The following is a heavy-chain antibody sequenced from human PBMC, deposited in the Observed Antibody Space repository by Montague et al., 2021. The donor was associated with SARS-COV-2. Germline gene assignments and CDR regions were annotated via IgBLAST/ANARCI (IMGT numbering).Heavy chain of an antibody. CDR2: ISQSGTA. J-gene: IGHJ3*02. Sequence: SETLSLTCAVYGGSFSVYYWSWLRQSPRRGLEWIAEISQSGTAHYNPSFASRVSISIDTSRNQFTLKLSSVTAADTAMYYCAREREVERAARTLVAFDMWGQGTMVTVSS. D-gene: IGHD1-1*01. CDR3: AREREVERAARTLVAFDM. CDR1: GGSFSVYY. V-gene: IGHV4-34*01.